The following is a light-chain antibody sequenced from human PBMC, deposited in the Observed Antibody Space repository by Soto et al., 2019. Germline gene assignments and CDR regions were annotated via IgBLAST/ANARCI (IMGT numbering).Light chain of an antibody. V-gene: IGKV1-5*03. Sequence: DIQMTQSPSTLSASVGDTVTITCRASESVSSWLAWYQQKPGKAPKLLIYKASDLESGVSSRFSGSGSGTEFTLTIRSLQPDDFATYYCQQYHSYSYTFGQGTKLDIK. CDR2: KAS. CDR1: ESVSSW. J-gene: IGKJ2*01. CDR3: QQYHSYSYT.